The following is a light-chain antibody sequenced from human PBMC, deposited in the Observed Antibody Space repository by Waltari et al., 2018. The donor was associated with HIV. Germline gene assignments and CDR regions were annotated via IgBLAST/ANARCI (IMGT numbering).Light chain of an antibody. CDR2: EDS. J-gene: IGLJ2*01. V-gene: IGLV3-10*01. Sequence: SYELTQPPSVSVSPGQTARITCSGDALPKNYAYWYQQKSGQATVLVVYEDSKRPSGIPERFSGSTSGTVATLTISGAQVEDEADFYCYSTDSSDKHGVFGGGTKLTVL. CDR1: ALPKNY. CDR3: YSTDSSDKHGV.